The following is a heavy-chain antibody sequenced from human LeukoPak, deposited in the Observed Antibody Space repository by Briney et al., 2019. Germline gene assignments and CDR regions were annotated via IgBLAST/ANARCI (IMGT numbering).Heavy chain of an antibody. V-gene: IGHV1-2*02. CDR3: RSGSGTYSPDY. D-gene: IGHD3-10*01. J-gene: IGHJ4*02. CDR1: GYTFTGQY. CDR2: INHNTGGT. Sequence: ASVKDSFKASGYTFTGQYLHGVRRTPGRGVEWMGGINHNTGGTTYAHQFQGRLTINRDTSISTAYLELSRRRSDDTAVYSCRSGSGTYSPDYWGQGTLVTVSS.